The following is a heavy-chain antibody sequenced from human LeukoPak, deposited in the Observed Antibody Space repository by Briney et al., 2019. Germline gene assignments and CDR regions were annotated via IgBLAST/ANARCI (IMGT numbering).Heavy chain of an antibody. J-gene: IGHJ5*02. CDR2: INPSGGST. CDR1: GYTFTSYY. D-gene: IGHD3-10*01. CDR3: ARALPSITVFRGVEGWFDP. Sequence: ASVKVSCKASGYTFTSYYMHWVRQAPGQGLEWMGIINPSGGSTSYAQKFQGRVTMTRDTSTSTVYMELGSLRSEDTAMYYCARALPSITVFRGVEGWFDPWGQGTLVTVSS. V-gene: IGHV1-46*01.